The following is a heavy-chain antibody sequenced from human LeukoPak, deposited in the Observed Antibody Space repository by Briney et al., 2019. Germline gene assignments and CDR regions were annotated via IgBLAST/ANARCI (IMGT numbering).Heavy chain of an antibody. CDR1: GGTFSSYA. D-gene: IGHD2-8*01. Sequence: EASVKVSCKASGGTFSSYAISWVRQAPGQGLEWMGRIIPILGIANYTQKFQGRVTITADKSTSAAYMELSSLRSEDTAVYYCALINQYYFDYWGQGTLVTVSS. CDR3: ALINQYYFDY. CDR2: IIPILGIA. J-gene: IGHJ4*02. V-gene: IGHV1-69*04.